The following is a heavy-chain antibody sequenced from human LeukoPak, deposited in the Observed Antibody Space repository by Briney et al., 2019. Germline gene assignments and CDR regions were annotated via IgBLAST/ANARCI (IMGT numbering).Heavy chain of an antibody. J-gene: IGHJ4*02. D-gene: IGHD4-17*01. CDR1: GYTFTSQG. CDR3: ARDVEWVTTAWVTKRILDY. V-gene: IGHV1-18*01. CDR2: ISAYNGNT. Sequence: GASVTVSCKPSGYTFTSQGMSWVRQAPGQGLEWMGGISAYNGNTNYAQKLQGRVTMTTDTSTSTAYMELRSLRSDDTAVYYCARDVEWVTTAWVTKRILDYWGQGTLVTVSS.